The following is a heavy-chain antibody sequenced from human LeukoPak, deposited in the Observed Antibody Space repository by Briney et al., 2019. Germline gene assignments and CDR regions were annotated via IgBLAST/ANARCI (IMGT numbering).Heavy chain of an antibody. CDR2: IYDGWST. D-gene: IGHD2-21*01. Sequence: SGTLLLICTDSGGSISSSNYNWGWIRQPPGEVVGRRVSIYDGWSTCYNPSFQSQVTISVDTSSNHFSLKRSLVTAADAALYYGAGPATYCGGECYVDYWGQGTLVIVS. J-gene: IGHJ4*02. CDR3: AGPATYCGGECYVDY. CDR1: GGSISSSNYN. V-gene: IGHV4-39*02.